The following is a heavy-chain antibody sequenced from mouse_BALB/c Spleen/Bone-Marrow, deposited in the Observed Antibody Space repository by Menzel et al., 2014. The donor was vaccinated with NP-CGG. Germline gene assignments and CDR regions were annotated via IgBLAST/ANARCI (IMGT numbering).Heavy chain of an antibody. CDR1: GDSITSGY. CDR3: ARGDGYYGGAMDY. CDR2: ISYDGSN. J-gene: IGHJ4*01. D-gene: IGHD2-3*01. Sequence: EVKLEESGPSLVKPSQTLSLTCSVTGDSITSGYWNWIRKFPGNKLEYMGYISYDGSNNYNPSLKNRISITRDTSKNQFFLKLNSVTTEDTATYYCARGDGYYGGAMDYWGQGTSVTVSS. V-gene: IGHV3-8*02.